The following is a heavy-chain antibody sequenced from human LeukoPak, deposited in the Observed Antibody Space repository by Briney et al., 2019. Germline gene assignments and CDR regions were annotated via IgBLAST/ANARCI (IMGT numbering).Heavy chain of an antibody. V-gene: IGHV3-21*01. D-gene: IGHD3-22*01. CDR3: ARDALIGPPFYDSSGYYYAHDAFDI. Sequence: GGSLRLSCAASGFTFSSYSMNWVRQAPGKGLEWVSSISSSSSYIYYADSVKGRFTISRDNAKNSLYLQMNSLRAEDTAVYYCARDALIGPPFYDSSGYYYAHDAFDIWGQGTTVTVSS. J-gene: IGHJ3*02. CDR1: GFTFSSYS. CDR2: ISSSSSYI.